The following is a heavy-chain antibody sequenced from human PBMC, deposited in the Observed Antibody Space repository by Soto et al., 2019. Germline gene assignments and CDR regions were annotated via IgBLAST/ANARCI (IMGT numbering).Heavy chain of an antibody. J-gene: IGHJ5*02. Sequence: SETLSLTCNVSGASTTIYYWSWIRQSAGKGLEWIGRIYTTGNVNYNPSLRSRVTMSRDSSKNQLSLKLTSVTAADTAVYYCVRDRRNWFDPWGQGVLVTVSS. CDR3: VRDRRNWFDP. V-gene: IGHV4-4*07. CDR1: GASTTIYY. CDR2: IYTTGNV.